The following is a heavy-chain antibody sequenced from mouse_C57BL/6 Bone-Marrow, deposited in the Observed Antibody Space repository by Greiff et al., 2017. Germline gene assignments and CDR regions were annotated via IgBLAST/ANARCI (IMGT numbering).Heavy chain of an antibody. CDR1: GYTFTDYY. Sequence: VQLQQSGPELVKPGASVKISCKASGYTFTDYYMNWVKQSHGKSLEWIGDINPNNGGTSYNQKFKGKATLTVDKSSSTAYMELRSLTSEDSAVYYCARGGWLLYWYFDVWGTGTTVTVSS. D-gene: IGHD2-3*01. J-gene: IGHJ1*03. V-gene: IGHV1-26*01. CDR3: ARGGWLLYWYFDV. CDR2: INPNNGGT.